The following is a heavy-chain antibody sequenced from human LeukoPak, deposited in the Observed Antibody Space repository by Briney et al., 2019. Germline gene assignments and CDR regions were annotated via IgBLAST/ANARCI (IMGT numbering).Heavy chain of an antibody. J-gene: IGHJ4*02. Sequence: GESLKISCKGSGYNFASYWIGWVRQMPGKGLEWMGIIYPGDSESRYSPSYQGQVTLSVDKSISTAYLQWSNLKASDTAIYYCARMSSSGWEYWGQGTLVTVSS. CDR3: ARMSSSGWEY. CDR1: GYNFASYW. CDR2: IYPGDSES. D-gene: IGHD6-19*01. V-gene: IGHV5-51*01.